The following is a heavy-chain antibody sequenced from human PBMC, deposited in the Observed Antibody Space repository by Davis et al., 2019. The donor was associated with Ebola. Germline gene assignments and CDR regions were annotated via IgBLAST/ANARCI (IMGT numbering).Heavy chain of an antibody. J-gene: IGHJ4*02. CDR2: IYPDDSDS. D-gene: IGHD3-10*01. CDR1: GYSFTNYW. V-gene: IGHV5-51*01. CDR3: ARRGSNAVSDY. Sequence: GESLKISCKGSGYSFTNYWIGWVRQMPGKGLEWMGIIYPDDSDSRYSPSFQGQVTISADKSISTAYLQWSSLKASDTAMYYCARRGSNAVSDYWGQGTLVTVSS.